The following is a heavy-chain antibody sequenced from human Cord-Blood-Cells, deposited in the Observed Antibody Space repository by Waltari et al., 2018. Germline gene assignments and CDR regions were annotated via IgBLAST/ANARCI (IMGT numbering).Heavy chain of an antibody. CDR3: ARDSGSYFTSFDY. J-gene: IGHJ4*02. CDR2: SNPNSGGT. D-gene: IGHD1-26*01. CDR1: GYTFTGYY. Sequence: QVQLVQSGAEVKKPGASVKVSCKASGYTFTGYYMHWVRQAPGQGLDWMGWSNPNSGGTNYAQKFQGRVTMTRDTSISTAYMELSRLRSDDTAVYYCARDSGSYFTSFDYWGQGTLVTVSS. V-gene: IGHV1-2*02.